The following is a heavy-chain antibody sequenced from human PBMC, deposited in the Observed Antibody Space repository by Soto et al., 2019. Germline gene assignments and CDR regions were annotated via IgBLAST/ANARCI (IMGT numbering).Heavy chain of an antibody. CDR2: IYPGDSDT. CDR1: GYSFTTYW. D-gene: IGHD6-6*01. J-gene: IGHJ3*01. CDR3: ATASIAARRRYDAFDL. Sequence: EVQLVQSGAEVKKPGESLKISCKGSGYSFTTYWIGWVRQMPGKGLECMGIIYPGDSDTRYSPSFQGQVTISADKSISTAYLQWSSLKASDTAMYYCATASIAARRRYDAFDLWGQGTMLTVSS. V-gene: IGHV5-51*01.